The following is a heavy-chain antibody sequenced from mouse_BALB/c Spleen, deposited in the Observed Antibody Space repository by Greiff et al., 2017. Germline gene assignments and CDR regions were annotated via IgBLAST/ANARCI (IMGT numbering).Heavy chain of an antibody. CDR2: ISNGGGST. V-gene: IGHV5-12-2*01. CDR3: ARQDYDGYYWFAY. J-gene: IGHJ3*01. D-gene: IGHD2-3*01. CDR1: GFTFSSYT. Sequence: EVQLVESGGGLVQPGGSLKLSCAASGFTFSSYTMSWVRQTPEKRLEWVAYISNGGGSTYYPDTVKGRFTISRDNAKNTLYLQMSSLKSEDTAMYYCARQDYDGYYWFAYWGQGTLVTVSA.